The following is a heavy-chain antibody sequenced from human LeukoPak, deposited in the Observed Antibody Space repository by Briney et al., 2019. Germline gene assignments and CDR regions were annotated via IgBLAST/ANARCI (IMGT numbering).Heavy chain of an antibody. V-gene: IGHV3-21*01. CDR2: IRSNSSYI. Sequence: GAPLRLCYAASGFIFSSYSINWVRLAPGKVLELVLSIRSNSSYIYCAASVKGRFTISSDNAKTSLYLQMNSLGAEDTAVYYRARDPKITIFGVVITRYAFDIWGQGTMVTVSS. D-gene: IGHD3-3*01. CDR3: ARDPKITIFGVVITRYAFDI. CDR1: GFIFSSYS. J-gene: IGHJ3*02.